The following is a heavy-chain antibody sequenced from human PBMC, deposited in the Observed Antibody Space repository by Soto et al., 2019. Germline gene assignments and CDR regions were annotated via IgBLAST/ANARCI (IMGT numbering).Heavy chain of an antibody. CDR1: GFTFRRYD. D-gene: IGHD3-3*01. CDR2: ITGSGSST. V-gene: IGHV3-23*01. J-gene: IGHJ4*02. Sequence: EVQLLESGGGLVQPGGSLRLSCAASGFTFRRYDMNWVRPAPGKGLEWVSFITGSGSSTYNAESVKGRFTISRDNYRNTLYLQMNSLRAEDTAVYYCAKESSNYPYFDYWGQGTLVTVSS. CDR3: AKESSNYPYFDY.